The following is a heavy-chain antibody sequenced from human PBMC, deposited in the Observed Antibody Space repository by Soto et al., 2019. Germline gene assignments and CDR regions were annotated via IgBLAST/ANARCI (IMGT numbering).Heavy chain of an antibody. Sequence: PGGSLRLSCTVSGFTVSTSEMNWVRRAPGKGLEWVAYINSGGVTLYADSVKGRFTISRDNAQNSLFLQMNSLRAEDTALYYCTRDNGEQVAYGMDVWGQGTTVTVSS. D-gene: IGHD3-10*01. CDR1: GFTVSTSE. J-gene: IGHJ6*02. CDR2: INSGGVTL. V-gene: IGHV3-48*03. CDR3: TRDNGEQVAYGMDV.